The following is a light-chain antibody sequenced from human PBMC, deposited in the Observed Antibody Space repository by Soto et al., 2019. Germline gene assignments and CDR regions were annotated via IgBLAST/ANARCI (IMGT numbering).Light chain of an antibody. CDR3: QQLNTYPVT. CDR2: AAS. Sequence: QSPSSLSASVGDSVTITCRASQGISRYLSWYQQKPGRAPKLLISAASTLQSGVPARFSGSGSGTDFTLSITSLQPEDFATYYCQQLNTYPVTFGGGTKVDIK. V-gene: IGKV1-9*01. J-gene: IGKJ4*01. CDR1: QGISRY.